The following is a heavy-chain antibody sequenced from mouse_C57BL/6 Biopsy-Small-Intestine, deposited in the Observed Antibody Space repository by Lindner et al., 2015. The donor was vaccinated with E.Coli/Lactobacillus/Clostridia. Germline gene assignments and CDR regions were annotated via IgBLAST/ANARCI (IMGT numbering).Heavy chain of an antibody. J-gene: IGHJ3*01. V-gene: IGHV1-14*01. CDR1: GYTFTSYV. CDR3: AVYYSNYVFTY. CDR2: INPYNDGT. D-gene: IGHD2-5*01. Sequence: QLQESGPELVKPGASVRMSCKASGYTFTSYVINWVKQKPGQGLEWIGYINPYNDGTKYNEKFKDKATLTSDKSASTAYMELSSLTSEDSAVYYCAVYYSNYVFTYWGQGTLVTVSA.